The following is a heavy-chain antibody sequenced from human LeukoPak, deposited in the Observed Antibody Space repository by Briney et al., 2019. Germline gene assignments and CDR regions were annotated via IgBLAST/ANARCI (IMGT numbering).Heavy chain of an antibody. J-gene: IGHJ3*02. D-gene: IGHD1-1*01. CDR3: ASCTTGTTLTVDAFDI. V-gene: IGHV3-53*01. Sequence: PGGSQRLSCAASGFTVSSNYMSRVRQAPGKGLEWVSVIYSGGSTYYADSVKGRFTISRDNSKNTLYLQMNSLRAEDTAVYYCASCTTGTTLTVDAFDIWGQGTMLTVSS. CDR2: IYSGGST. CDR1: GFTVSSNY.